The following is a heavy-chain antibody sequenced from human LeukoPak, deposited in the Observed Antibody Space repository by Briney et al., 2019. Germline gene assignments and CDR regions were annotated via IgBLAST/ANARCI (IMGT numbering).Heavy chain of an antibody. D-gene: IGHD3-22*01. CDR1: GYTFTSYD. J-gene: IGHJ5*02. CDR3: AREESYYDSSGYHDPYNWFDP. CDR2: MNPNSGNT. Sequence: ASVKVSCKASGYTFTSYDINWVRQATGQGLEWMGWMNPNSGNTGYAQKFQGRVTMTRNTSISTAYMELSSLRSEDTAVYYCAREESYYDSSGYHDPYNWFDPWGQGTLVTVSS. V-gene: IGHV1-8*01.